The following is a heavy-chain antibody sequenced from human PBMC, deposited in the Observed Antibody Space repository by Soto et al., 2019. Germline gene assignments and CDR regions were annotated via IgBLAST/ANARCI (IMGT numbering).Heavy chain of an antibody. D-gene: IGHD6-13*01. CDR1: GFTFSSSA. Sequence: GSLRLSCSASGFTFSSSAMHWVRQAPGKGLEYVLGISNNEIRTYYADSVKGRFTISRDNSENTLHPQMSSLRTDDTAVYYCVKGLPYSSNWDERAFDIWGQGTLVTVSS. CDR2: ISNNEIRT. CDR3: VKGLPYSSNWDERAFDI. V-gene: IGHV3-64D*08. J-gene: IGHJ3*02.